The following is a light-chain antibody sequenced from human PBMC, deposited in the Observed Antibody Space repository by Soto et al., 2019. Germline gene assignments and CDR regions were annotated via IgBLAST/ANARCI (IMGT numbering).Light chain of an antibody. J-gene: IGLJ3*02. CDR3: CSFAGSYSFWV. CDR2: DVS. CDR1: SSDVGDYNY. Sequence: QSALTQPRSVSGSPGQSVNISCTGTSSDVGDYNYVSWYQQYPGKAPKLVIYDVSKRPSGVPDRFSGSKSCNTASLTISGLQAEDESDYYCCSFAGSYSFWVFGGGTQLTAL. V-gene: IGLV2-11*01.